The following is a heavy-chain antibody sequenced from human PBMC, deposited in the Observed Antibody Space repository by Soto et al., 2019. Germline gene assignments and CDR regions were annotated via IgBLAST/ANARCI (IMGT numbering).Heavy chain of an antibody. Sequence: QVQLQQWGAGLLKPSETLSLTCAVYGGSFSGYYWSWIRQPPGKGLEWIGEINHSGSTNYNPSLKSQVTISVDTSKNQFSRRLGSGTAADTAVYYCARGGGGSSWYGAGRYFAYWGQGTLVTVSS. CDR3: ARGGGGSSWYGAGRYFAY. J-gene: IGHJ4*02. V-gene: IGHV4-34*01. CDR1: GGSFSGYY. CDR2: INHSGST. D-gene: IGHD6-13*01.